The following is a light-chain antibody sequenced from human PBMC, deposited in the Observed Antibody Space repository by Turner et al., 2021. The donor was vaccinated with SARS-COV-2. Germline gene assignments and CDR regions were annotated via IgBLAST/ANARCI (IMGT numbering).Light chain of an antibody. CDR1: QSISNR. CDR3: QQCNDFSRLT. Sequence: DIQMTQSPSSLSASVGDRVTITCRASQSISNRLAWYQQKPGIAPKLLIYKASSLESGVPSRFSGIGSGTEFTLTISNLQPDDFATYYCQQCNDFSRLTFGGGTRVEIK. J-gene: IGKJ4*01. V-gene: IGKV1-5*03. CDR2: KAS.